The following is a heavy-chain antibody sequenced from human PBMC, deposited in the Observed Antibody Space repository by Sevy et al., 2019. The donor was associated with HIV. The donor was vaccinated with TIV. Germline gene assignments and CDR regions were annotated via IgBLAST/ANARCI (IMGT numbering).Heavy chain of an antibody. J-gene: IGHJ6*02. Sequence: GGSLRLSCAASGFTFNTYEMNWVRQAPGKGLEWISYITYSGSTTYYAESVKGRFTISRDNAKNSLFLQMNSLRPEDTAVYYCARGTATYYYGSGGMDVWGQGTTVTVSS. D-gene: IGHD3-10*01. V-gene: IGHV3-48*03. CDR3: ARGTATYYYGSGGMDV. CDR1: GFTFNTYE. CDR2: ITYSGSTT.